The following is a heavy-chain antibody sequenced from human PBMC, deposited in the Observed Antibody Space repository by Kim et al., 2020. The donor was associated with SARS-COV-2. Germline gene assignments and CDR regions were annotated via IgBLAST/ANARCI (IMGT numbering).Heavy chain of an antibody. Sequence: YYADSVKGRFTISRDNSKNTLYLQVNSLRADDTAVYYCAKERTTVTPIDYWGQGTLVTVSS. D-gene: IGHD4-17*01. V-gene: IGHV3-23*01. CDR3: AKERTTVTPIDY. J-gene: IGHJ4*02.